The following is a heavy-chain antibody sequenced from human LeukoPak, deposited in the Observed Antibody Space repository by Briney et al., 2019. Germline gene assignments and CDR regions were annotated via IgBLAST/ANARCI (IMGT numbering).Heavy chain of an antibody. CDR2: IYYSGST. CDR3: ARVFGGGVGATTGYYYYYMDV. CDR1: GGSISSGGYS. V-gene: IGHV4-30-4*07. D-gene: IGHD1-26*01. Sequence: SETLSLTCAVSGGSISSGGYSWSWIRQPPGKGLEWIGYIYYSGSTYYNPSLKSRVTISVDTSKNQFSLKLSSVTAADTAVYYCARVFGGGVGATTGYYYYYMDVWGKGTTVTVSS. J-gene: IGHJ6*03.